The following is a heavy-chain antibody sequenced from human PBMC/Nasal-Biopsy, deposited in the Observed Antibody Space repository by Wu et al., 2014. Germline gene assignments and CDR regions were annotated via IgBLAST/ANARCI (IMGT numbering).Heavy chain of an antibody. D-gene: IGHD6-19*01. J-gene: IGHJ5*02. CDR1: GFTFSNYA. Sequence: LRLSCAASGFTFSNYAMSWVRQAPGKGLEWASVISGRGGTSYYADSVKGRFTISRDNNKSTLYLQMNSLRADDTSVYYCAKQSSAWYGWFDPWGPGNPGHVSS. CDR2: ISGRGGTS. CDR3: AKQSSAWYGWFDP. V-gene: IGHV3-23*01.